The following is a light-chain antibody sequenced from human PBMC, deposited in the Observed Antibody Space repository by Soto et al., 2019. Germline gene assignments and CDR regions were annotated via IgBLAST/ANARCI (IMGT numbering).Light chain of an antibody. CDR2: GAS. Sequence: EIVMTQSPATLSVSPGERATLSCRASQSVSSNLAWYQQKPGQAPRLLIYGASTRATGIPARFSGSGSGTEFTLTISSLQSEDFAIYYCQHYGSSPLTTFGGGTKVEI. J-gene: IGKJ4*02. CDR3: QHYGSSPLTT. V-gene: IGKV3-15*01. CDR1: QSVSSN.